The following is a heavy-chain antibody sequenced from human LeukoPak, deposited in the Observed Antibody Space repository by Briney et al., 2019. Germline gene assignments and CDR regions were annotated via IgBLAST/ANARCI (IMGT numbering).Heavy chain of an antibody. CDR2: ISSSGSTI. Sequence: GPLRLSCAASGFTFSSYEMNWVRQAPGKGLEWVSYISSSGSTIYYADSVKGRFTISRDNAKNSLYLQVNSLRAEDTAVYYCARALLPVRFLGYYGMDVWGQGTTVTVSS. D-gene: IGHD3-3*01. CDR1: GFTFSSYE. V-gene: IGHV3-48*03. J-gene: IGHJ6*02. CDR3: ARALLPVRFLGYYGMDV.